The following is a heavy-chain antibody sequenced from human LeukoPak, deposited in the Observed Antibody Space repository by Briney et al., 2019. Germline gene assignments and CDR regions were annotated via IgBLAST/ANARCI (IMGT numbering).Heavy chain of an antibody. CDR3: ARSDPYCGGDCHDY. CDR2: IYSGGST. Sequence: GGSLRLSYAAAGFTVSSSYMSLVRQAPGKGLEWVSVIYSGGSTYYADSVKCRFTISRDNSKNTLYLQMNSLRAEDTAVYYCARSDPYCGGDCHDYWGQGTLVTVSS. CDR1: GFTVSSSY. V-gene: IGHV3-66*01. D-gene: IGHD2-21*02. J-gene: IGHJ4*02.